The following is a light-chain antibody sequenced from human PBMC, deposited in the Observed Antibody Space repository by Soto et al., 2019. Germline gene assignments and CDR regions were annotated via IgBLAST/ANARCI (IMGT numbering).Light chain of an antibody. V-gene: IGKV3-20*01. CDR1: QSVSSRD. J-gene: IGKJ4*01. Sequence: EIVLTQSPGTLSLSPGERATLSCRASQSVSSRDFAWYQQKPGQAPRLLIYGASSRATGIPDRFSGSGSGTDFTLTISRLEPEDFAVYYCQQYGSSLTVGGGIKVEIK. CDR3: QQYGSSLT. CDR2: GAS.